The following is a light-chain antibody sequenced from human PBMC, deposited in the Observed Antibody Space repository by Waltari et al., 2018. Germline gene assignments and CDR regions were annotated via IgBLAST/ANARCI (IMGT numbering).Light chain of an antibody. Sequence: EIVLTQSPGTLSLPPGDRATLSCRASQSVSRSLAWYQQKPGQAPRLLIYGASSRATGVPDRFSGSGSGTDFSLTISRLEPEDFAVYYCQHYVRLPVSFGQGTKVEIK. V-gene: IGKV3-20*01. CDR3: QHYVRLPVS. CDR1: QSVSRS. J-gene: IGKJ1*01. CDR2: GAS.